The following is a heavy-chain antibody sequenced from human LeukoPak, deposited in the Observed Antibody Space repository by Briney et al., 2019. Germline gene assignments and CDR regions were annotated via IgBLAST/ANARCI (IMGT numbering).Heavy chain of an antibody. V-gene: IGHV3-33*01. D-gene: IGHD3-10*01. Sequence: PGRSLRLSCAASGFTFSSYGMHWVRQAPGKGLEWVAVIWYDGSNKYYADSVKGRFTISRDNSKSTLYLQMNSLRAEDTAVYYCARANYYSSGSYYGMDVWGQGTTVTVSS. J-gene: IGHJ6*02. CDR1: GFTFSSYG. CDR2: IWYDGSNK. CDR3: ARANYYSSGSYYGMDV.